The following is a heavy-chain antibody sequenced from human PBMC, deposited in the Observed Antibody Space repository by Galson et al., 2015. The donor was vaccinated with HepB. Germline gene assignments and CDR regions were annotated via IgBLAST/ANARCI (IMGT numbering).Heavy chain of an antibody. CDR1: GGTFSSYT. Sequence: SVKVSCKASGGTFSSYTISWVRQAPGQGLEWMGRIIPILGIANYAQKFQGRVTITADKSTSTGYMELSSLRSEDTAVYYCARGASGGSRPTRYGMDVWGQGTTVTVSS. V-gene: IGHV1-69*02. CDR3: ARGASGGSRPTRYGMDV. CDR2: IIPILGIA. J-gene: IGHJ6*02. D-gene: IGHD2-15*01.